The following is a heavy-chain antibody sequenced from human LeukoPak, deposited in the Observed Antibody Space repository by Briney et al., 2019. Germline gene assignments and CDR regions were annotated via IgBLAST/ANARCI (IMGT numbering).Heavy chain of an antibody. CDR3: ARQLKQAADYYYYYYMDV. V-gene: IGHV4-61*02. J-gene: IGHJ6*03. Sequence: SETLSLTCTVSGDSISSGDYYWSWIRQPAGKGLEWIGRIYTSGSTNYNPSLKSRVTISVDTSKNQFSLKLSSVTAADTAVYYCARQLKQAADYYYYYYMDVWGKGTTVTISS. D-gene: IGHD6-13*01. CDR1: GDSISSGDYY. CDR2: IYTSGST.